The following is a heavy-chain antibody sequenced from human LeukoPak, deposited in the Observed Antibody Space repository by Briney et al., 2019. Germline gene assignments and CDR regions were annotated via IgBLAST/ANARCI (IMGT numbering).Heavy chain of an antibody. Sequence: GGSLRLSCAASRFTFDDYIMHWVRQAPGKGLEWVSLISWDGETTYYADSVKGRFTISRDNAYNSLYLQMDSLRVEDTAVYYCARDGRWINYYDGGSPVWGQGIMVTVSS. J-gene: IGHJ4*02. CDR2: ISWDGETT. CDR1: RFTFDDYI. V-gene: IGHV3-43*01. CDR3: ARDGRWINYYDGGSPV. D-gene: IGHD3-22*01.